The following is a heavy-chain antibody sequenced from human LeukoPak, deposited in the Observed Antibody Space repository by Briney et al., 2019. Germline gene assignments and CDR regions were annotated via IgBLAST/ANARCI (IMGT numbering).Heavy chain of an antibody. Sequence: SETLSLTCTVSRGSISTYYWSWIRQPPGKELEWIGYVDYSGSTNYNPSLKSRLTISINTSKNQFSLRLSSVTAADSALYYCARVGSGSFDYWGQGTLVTVSS. CDR1: RGSISTYY. V-gene: IGHV4-59*01. J-gene: IGHJ4*02. CDR2: VDYSGST. CDR3: ARVGSGSFDY. D-gene: IGHD1-26*01.